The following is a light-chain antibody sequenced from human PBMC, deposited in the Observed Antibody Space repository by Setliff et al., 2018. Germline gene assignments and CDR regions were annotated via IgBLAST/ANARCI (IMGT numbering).Light chain of an antibody. CDR3: SSYKNTNKNV. CDR2: DVT. V-gene: IGLV2-14*01. CDR1: SSDVGGYDY. Sequence: QSVLTQPAAGSRSPGQSITISCTGTSSDVGGYDYVSWYQQHPGKAPKLIIYDVTKRPSGVSSRFSGSKSGNPASLTISGLQAEVEADYFCSSYKNTNKNVFGTGTKSPS. J-gene: IGLJ1*01.